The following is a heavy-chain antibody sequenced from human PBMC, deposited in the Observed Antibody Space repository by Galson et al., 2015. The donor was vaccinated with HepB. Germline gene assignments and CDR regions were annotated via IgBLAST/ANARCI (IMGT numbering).Heavy chain of an antibody. D-gene: IGHD2-2*01. CDR3: TTGPPYCSSTSCYLGAIDALDI. CDR2: IKSKTDGGTT. CDR1: GFTFSNAW. J-gene: IGHJ3*02. V-gene: IGHV3-15*07. Sequence: SLRLSCAASGFTFSNAWMNWVRQAPGKGLEWVGRIKSKTDGGTTDYAAPVKGRFTISRDDSKNTLYLQMNSLKTEDTAVYYCTTGPPYCSSTSCYLGAIDALDIWGQGTMVTVSS.